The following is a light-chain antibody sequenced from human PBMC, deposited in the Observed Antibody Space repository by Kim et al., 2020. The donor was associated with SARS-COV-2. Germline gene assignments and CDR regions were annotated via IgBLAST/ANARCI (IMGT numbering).Light chain of an antibody. CDR1: SSNIGARYD. Sequence: QSVLTQPPSLSGAPGQRVTISCTGSSSNIGARYDVHWYQQLPGTAPKLLIYDNNNRPSGVPDRFSGSRSGTSASLAITGLQAEDEADYYCQSYDSSLSVVFGGGTQLTVL. J-gene: IGLJ2*01. V-gene: IGLV1-40*01. CDR2: DNN. CDR3: QSYDSSLSVV.